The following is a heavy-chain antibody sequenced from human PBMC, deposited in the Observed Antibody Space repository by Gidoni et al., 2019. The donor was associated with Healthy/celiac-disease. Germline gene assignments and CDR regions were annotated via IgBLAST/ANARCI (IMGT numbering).Heavy chain of an antibody. CDR1: GFTFSSYW. J-gene: IGHJ6*02. CDR3: ARAGYCSGGSCYSDYYYYGMDV. CDR2: INSDGSST. Sequence: EVQLVESGGGLVQPGGSLRLSCAASGFTFSSYWMHWVRQAPGKGLVWVSRINSDGSSTSYADSGKGRFTISRDNAKNTLYLQMNSLRAEDTAVYYCARAGYCSGGSCYSDYYYYGMDVWGQGTTVTVSS. V-gene: IGHV3-74*01. D-gene: IGHD2-15*01.